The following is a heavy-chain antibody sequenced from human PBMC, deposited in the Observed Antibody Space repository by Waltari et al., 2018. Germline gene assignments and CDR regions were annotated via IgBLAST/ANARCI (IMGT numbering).Heavy chain of an antibody. J-gene: IGHJ4*02. CDR2: IYHSGST. D-gene: IGHD3-16*01. V-gene: IGHV4-38-2*01. Sequence: QVQLQESGPGLVKPSETLSLTCAVSGYSISSGYYWGWLRQPPGKGLEWIGSIYHSGSTYYNPSLKSRVTISVDTSKNQFSLKLSSVTAADTAVYYCARLDYGRRGGDYWGQGTLVTVSS. CDR3: ARLDYGRRGGDY. CDR1: GYSISSGYY.